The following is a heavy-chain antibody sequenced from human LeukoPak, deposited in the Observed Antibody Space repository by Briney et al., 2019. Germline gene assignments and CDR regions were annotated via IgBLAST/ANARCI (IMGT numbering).Heavy chain of an antibody. CDR1: GGSISRSSYY. CDR2: LSYSGNT. V-gene: IGHV4-39*01. D-gene: IGHD1-1*01. J-gene: IGHJ4*02. Sequence: SETLSLTCAVFGGSISRSSYYWGWIRQPPGKGLEWIGSLSYSGNTFYNPSLKSRVTISADTSKNQFSLRLSSVTAADAAVYYCARHHAEILVPNDWGQGTLVTVSS. CDR3: ARHHAEILVPND.